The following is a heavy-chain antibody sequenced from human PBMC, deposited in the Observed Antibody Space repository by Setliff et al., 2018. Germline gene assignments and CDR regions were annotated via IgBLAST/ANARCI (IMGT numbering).Heavy chain of an antibody. J-gene: IGHJ6*03. CDR3: ARVRYYYYYYMDV. CDR1: GGSFSGYQ. CDR2: ISHSGST. Sequence: SETLSLTCVVYGGSFSGYQWSWIRQPPGEGLEWIGEISHSGSTNYNPSLKSRVTMSVDTSKNKISLKLSSVTAADTAVYYCARVRYYYYYYMDVWGKGTTVTVSS. V-gene: IGHV4-34*01.